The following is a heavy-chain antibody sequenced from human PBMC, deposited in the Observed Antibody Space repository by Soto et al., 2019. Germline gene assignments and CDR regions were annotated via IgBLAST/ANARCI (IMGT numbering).Heavy chain of an antibody. CDR3: ARDPHPPMSYGPYYYGMDV. D-gene: IGHD5-18*01. J-gene: IGHJ6*02. Sequence: ASVKVSCKASGYTFTSYGISWVRQAPGQGLEWMGWISAYNGNTNYAQKLQGRVTMTTDTSTSTAYMELRSLRSDDTAVYYCARDPHPPMSYGPYYYGMDVWGQGTTFTVSS. V-gene: IGHV1-18*01. CDR2: ISAYNGNT. CDR1: GYTFTSYG.